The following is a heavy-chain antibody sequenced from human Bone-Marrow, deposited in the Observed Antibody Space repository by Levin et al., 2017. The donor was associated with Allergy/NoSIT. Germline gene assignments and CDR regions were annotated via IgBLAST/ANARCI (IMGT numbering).Heavy chain of an antibody. D-gene: IGHD3-10*01. J-gene: IGHJ4*02. V-gene: IGHV3-48*02. CDR2: ISSSSSTI. CDR1: GFTFSSYS. CDR3: ARDWYYGSGSYYTFDY. Sequence: GGSLRLSCAASGFTFSSYSMNWVRQAPGKGLEWVSYISSSSSTIYYADSVKGRFTISRDNAKNSLYLQMNSLRDEDTAVYYCARDWYYGSGSYYTFDYWGQGTLVTVSS.